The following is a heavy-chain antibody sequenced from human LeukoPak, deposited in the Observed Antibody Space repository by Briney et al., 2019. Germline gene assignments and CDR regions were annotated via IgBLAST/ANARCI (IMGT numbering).Heavy chain of an antibody. D-gene: IGHD2-15*01. J-gene: IGHJ3*02. CDR3: ARGRHIVVVVAAEKGAFDI. V-gene: IGHV1-46*01. Sequence: ASVKVSCKASGYTFTSYYMHWVRQAPGQGLEWMGIINPSGGSTSYAQKFQGRVTMTRDTSTSTVYMELSSLRSEDTAVYYCARGRHIVVVVAAEKGAFDIWDQGTMVTVSS. CDR1: GYTFTSYY. CDR2: INPSGGST.